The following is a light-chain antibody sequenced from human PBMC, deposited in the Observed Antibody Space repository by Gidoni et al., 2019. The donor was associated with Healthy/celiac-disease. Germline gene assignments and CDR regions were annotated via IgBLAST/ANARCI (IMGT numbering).Light chain of an antibody. CDR2: EVS. J-gene: IGLJ1*01. CDR3: SSYAGSNNLV. CDR1: SRDVGGYNY. V-gene: IGLV2-8*01. Sequence: QSALTQPPSASGSPGPSVTISCTGTSRDVGGYNYVSWYQQHPGKAPKLMIYEVSKRPSAVPDRFSGSKSGNTASLTVSGLQAEDEADYYCSSYAGSNNLVFGTGTKVTVL.